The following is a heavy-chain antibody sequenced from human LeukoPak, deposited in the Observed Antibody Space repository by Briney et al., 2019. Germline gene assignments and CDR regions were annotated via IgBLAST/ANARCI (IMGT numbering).Heavy chain of an antibody. CDR2: IKIDGTEK. CDR1: GFAFGTYW. Sequence: GGSLRVSCAASGFAFGTYWMTWVRQAPGKGLEWVANIKIDGTEKRYADSVKGRFTISRDNAKNSLYLQMSSLRAEDTAVYYCARRVVGGTDYFDYWGQGTLVTVSS. CDR3: ARRVVGGTDYFDY. J-gene: IGHJ4*02. V-gene: IGHV3-7*01. D-gene: IGHD1-26*01.